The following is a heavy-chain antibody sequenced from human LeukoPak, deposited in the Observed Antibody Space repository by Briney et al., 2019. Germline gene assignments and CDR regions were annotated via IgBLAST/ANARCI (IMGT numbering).Heavy chain of an antibody. Sequence: SVKVSCKASGGTFSSYSITWVRQAPGQGLEWMGRIIPTLGIANYAQKFQGRVTITADKSTSTAYMELSSLRSEDTAVYYCAGEEERGVTVAGTAFDHWGQGTLVTVSS. CDR1: GGTFSSYS. CDR2: IIPTLGIA. CDR3: AGEEERGVTVAGTAFDH. J-gene: IGHJ4*02. V-gene: IGHV1-69*04. D-gene: IGHD6-19*01.